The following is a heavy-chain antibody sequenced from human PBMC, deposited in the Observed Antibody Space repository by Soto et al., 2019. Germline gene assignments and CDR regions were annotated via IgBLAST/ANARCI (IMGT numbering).Heavy chain of an antibody. CDR3: ATRDAAYYYGMNV. Sequence: GGSLRLSCEATGFNVSGVFMTWGRQAPGTGLEWVSVIYSGERAYYSDSVKGRFTISRDSSKNTLLLQLNRLRVEDTAVYYGATRDAAYYYGMNVWGKGTTVTVSS. CDR2: IYSGERA. CDR1: GFNVSGVF. V-gene: IGHV3-53*01. D-gene: IGHD2-15*01. J-gene: IGHJ6*04.